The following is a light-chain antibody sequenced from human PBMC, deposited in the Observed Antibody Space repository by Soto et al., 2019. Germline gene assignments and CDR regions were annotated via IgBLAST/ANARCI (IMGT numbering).Light chain of an antibody. V-gene: IGKV1-8*01. CDR1: QGISSS. CDR2: SAY. J-gene: IGKJ1*01. CDR3: QQYNSYFTWT. Sequence: AIRLTQSPSSFSASVGDRVTFTYRASQGISSSLAWCQQKPGKAPSLLIFSAYTLQSGVPSRFSGSGSGTEFTLTISSLQPDDYATYYCQQYNSYFTWTFGQGPRWIS.